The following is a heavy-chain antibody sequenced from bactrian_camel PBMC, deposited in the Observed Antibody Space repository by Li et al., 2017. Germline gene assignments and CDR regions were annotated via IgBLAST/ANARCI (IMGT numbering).Heavy chain of an antibody. CDR3: AHNKEHFTVCEMPLLLEGY. Sequence: HVQLVESGGGLVQPGGSLRLSCAASGFTFGTYWMYWVRQAPGKEREGVASIYTGYGGATSYAASVKGRFTISHDRPKGTIHLRMNNLNPEDTAVYYCAHNKEHFTVCEMPLLLEGYRGQGTQVTVS. CDR1: GFTFGTYW. V-gene: IGHV3S1*01. CDR2: IYTGYGGAT. D-gene: IGHD3*01. J-gene: IGHJ4*01.